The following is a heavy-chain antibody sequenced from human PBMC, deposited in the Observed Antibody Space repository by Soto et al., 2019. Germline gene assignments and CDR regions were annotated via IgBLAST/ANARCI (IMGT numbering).Heavy chain of an antibody. CDR2: IIPIFGTA. V-gene: IGHV1-69*01. CDR3: ARDQTTVVHYYYYGMDV. Sequence: QVQLVQSGAAVKKPGSSVKVSCKASGGTFSSYAISWVRQAPGQGLEWMGGIIPIFGTANYAQKFQGRVTITADESTSTAYMELSSLRSEDTAVYYCARDQTTVVHYYYYGMDVWGQGTTVTVSS. D-gene: IGHD4-17*01. J-gene: IGHJ6*02. CDR1: GGTFSSYA.